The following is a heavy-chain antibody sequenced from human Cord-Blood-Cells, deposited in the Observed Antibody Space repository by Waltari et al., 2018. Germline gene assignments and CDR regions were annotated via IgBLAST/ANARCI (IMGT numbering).Heavy chain of an antibody. D-gene: IGHD6-13*01. Sequence: QVQLQQWGAGLLKPSETLSLTCAVYGGSFSGYYWSWIRQPPGKGLEWIGEINHSGRTNYNPPLKSRVTISVDTSKNQFSLKLSSVTAADTAVYYCARGGPVYSSTRYFQHWGQGTLVTVSS. CDR2: INHSGRT. CDR1: GGSFSGYY. J-gene: IGHJ1*01. CDR3: ARGGPVYSSTRYFQH. V-gene: IGHV4-34*01.